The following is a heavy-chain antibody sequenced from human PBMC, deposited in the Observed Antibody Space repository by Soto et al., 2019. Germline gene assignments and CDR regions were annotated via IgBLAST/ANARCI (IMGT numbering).Heavy chain of an antibody. D-gene: IGHD6-13*01. CDR3: IRWYSSRWNSPHQAMDV. Sequence: GGSLRLSGTGSEFSFGDYAMTWVRQAQGKGLEWVECIRGKAYGGAVEYAASVKGRFTISRDDSKSIAYLQMDSLKREDSGVYYCIRWYSSRWNSPHQAMDVWGQGTTVTVSS. J-gene: IGHJ6*02. CDR1: EFSFGDYA. CDR2: IRGKAYGGAV. V-gene: IGHV3-49*04.